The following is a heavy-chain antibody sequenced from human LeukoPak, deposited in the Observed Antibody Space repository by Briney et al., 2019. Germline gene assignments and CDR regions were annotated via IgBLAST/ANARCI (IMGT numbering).Heavy chain of an antibody. CDR1: GFTFSSYG. V-gene: IGHV3-30*18. CDR3: AKDWDTVHMGPGYLHY. D-gene: IGHD5-18*01. CDR2: ISHDGTNK. J-gene: IGHJ4*02. Sequence: GRSLRLSCAASGFTFSSYGIHWVRQAPGKGLEWVAVISHDGTNKYYEDSVKGRFTISRDNPKNTLYLQMNSLRAEDTAVYYCAKDWDTVHMGPGYLHYWSQGTPVTVSS.